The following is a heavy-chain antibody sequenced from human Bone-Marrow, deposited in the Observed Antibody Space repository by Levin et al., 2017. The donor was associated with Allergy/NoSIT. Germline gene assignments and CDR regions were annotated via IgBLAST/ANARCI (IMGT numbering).Heavy chain of an antibody. V-gene: IGHV4-59*01. CDR2: ISSSGTT. Sequence: PGGSLRLSCTVSGSSINLFYWTWIRQSPGLGLEWIGHISSSGTTRYNPSLKSRVTTSIDTSKDQFSLHLTSVTAADTATYYCARDTGGWYFDIWGRGTLVTVSS. J-gene: IGHJ2*01. CDR3: ARDTGGWYFDI. D-gene: IGHD1-1*01. CDR1: GSSINLFY.